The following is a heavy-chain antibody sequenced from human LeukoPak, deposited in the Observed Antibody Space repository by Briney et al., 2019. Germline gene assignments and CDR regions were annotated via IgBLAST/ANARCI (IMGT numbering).Heavy chain of an antibody. CDR2: IYYSGT. V-gene: IGHV4-39*01. Sequence: PSETLSLTCTVSGGSMSSSSYYWGWIRQPPGKGLEWIGNIYYSGTYYNPSPKSRVTIFIDTSKNQFSLKLSSVTVADTAVYYCARHLGYNYDAPFDYWGQGTLLTVSS. CDR1: GGSMSSSSYY. CDR3: ARHLGYNYDAPFDY. D-gene: IGHD5-18*01. J-gene: IGHJ4*02.